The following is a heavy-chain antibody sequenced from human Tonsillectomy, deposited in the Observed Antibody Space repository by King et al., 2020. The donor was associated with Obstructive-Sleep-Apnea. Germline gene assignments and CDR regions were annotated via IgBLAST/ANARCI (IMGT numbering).Heavy chain of an antibody. CDR1: GYTFTSYG. V-gene: IGHV1-18*01. J-gene: IGHJ6*02. Sequence: VQLVESGAEVKKPGASVKVSCKASGYTFTSYGISWVRQAPGQGLEWMGWISADNGNTNYAQKLQGRVTMTTDTSTSTAYMELRSLRSDDTAVYYCARAQGSAQYYYYGMDVWGPGTTVTVSS. D-gene: IGHD6-25*01. CDR3: ARAQGSAQYYYYGMDV. CDR2: ISADNGNT.